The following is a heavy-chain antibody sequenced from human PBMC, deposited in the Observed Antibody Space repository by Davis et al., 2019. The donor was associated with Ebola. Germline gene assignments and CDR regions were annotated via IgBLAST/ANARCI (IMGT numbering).Heavy chain of an antibody. J-gene: IGHJ4*02. CDR2: ISYSGGST. D-gene: IGHD3-9*01. CDR1: GFTFSSYW. V-gene: IGHV3-23*01. CDR3: AKGGYFDSLEIDS. Sequence: GESLKISCAASGFTFSSYWMHWVRQAPGKGLEWVSAISYSGGSTYYADSVKGRFTISRDNSKNTLYLQMNSLRAEDTAVYYCAKGGYFDSLEIDSWGQGTLVTVSS.